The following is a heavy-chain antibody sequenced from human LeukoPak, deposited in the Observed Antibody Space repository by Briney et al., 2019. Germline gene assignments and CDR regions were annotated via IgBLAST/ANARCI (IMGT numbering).Heavy chain of an antibody. V-gene: IGHV1-3*03. CDR2: INAGNGNT. CDR3: ARGRNNYYYYYYMDV. D-gene: IGHD1-14*01. J-gene: IGHJ6*03. Sequence: ASVKVSCKASGYTFTSYAMHWVRQAPGQRLEWMGWINAGNGNTKYSQEFQGRVTITRDTSASTAYMELSSLRSEDMAVYYCARGRNNYYYYYYMDVWGKGTTVTVSS. CDR1: GYTFTSYA.